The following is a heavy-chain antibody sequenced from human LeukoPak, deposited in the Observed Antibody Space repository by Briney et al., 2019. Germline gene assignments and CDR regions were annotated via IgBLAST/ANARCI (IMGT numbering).Heavy chain of an antibody. J-gene: IGHJ4*02. CDR1: GFTFSSYW. V-gene: IGHV3-74*01. CDR2: INSDGSST. CDR3: AREFIVGATLVSDY. Sequence: PGGSLRLSCAASGFTFSSYWMHWVRQAPGKGLVWVSRINSDGSSTSYADSVKGRFTISRDNAKNTLYLQMNSLRAEDTAVYYCAREFIVGATLVSDYWGQGTLVTVSS. D-gene: IGHD1-26*01.